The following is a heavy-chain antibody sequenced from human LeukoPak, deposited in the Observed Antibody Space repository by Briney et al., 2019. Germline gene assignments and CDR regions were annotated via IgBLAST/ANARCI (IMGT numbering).Heavy chain of an antibody. D-gene: IGHD6-13*01. V-gene: IGHV4-34*01. J-gene: IGHJ1*01. CDR1: GGSFSGYY. Sequence: SETLSLTCAVYGGSFSGYYWSWIRQPPGKGLEWIGEINHSGSTNYNPSLKSRVTIPVDTSKNQFSLKLSSVTAADTAVYYCARVGPYSSSWYSIAYFQHWGQGTLVTVSS. CDR3: ARVGPYSSSWYSIAYFQH. CDR2: INHSGST.